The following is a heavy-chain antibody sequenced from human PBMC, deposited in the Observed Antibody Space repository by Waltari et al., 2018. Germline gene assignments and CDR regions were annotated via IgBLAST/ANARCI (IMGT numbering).Heavy chain of an antibody. CDR2: FDPEDGET. CDR3: ATDGIRSSSWYSSPFDY. Sequence: QVQLVQSGAEVKKPGASVKVSCKVSGYTLTELSMHWVRQAPGKGLEWMGGFDPEDGETIYAQRVQGRVTMTEDTSTDTAYMELSSLRSEDAAVYYCATDGIRSSSWYSSPFDYWGQGTLVTVSS. J-gene: IGHJ4*02. CDR1: GYTLTELS. D-gene: IGHD6-13*01. V-gene: IGHV1-24*01.